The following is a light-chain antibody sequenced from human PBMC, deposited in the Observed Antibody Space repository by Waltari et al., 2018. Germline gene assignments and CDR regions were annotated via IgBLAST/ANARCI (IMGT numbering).Light chain of an antibody. CDR3: QVWDANTDPGV. V-gene: IGLV3-21*01. CDR1: NIARKS. Sequence: SYVLTQPPSVAVAPGETARVTCGGNNIARKSVHWYQQKPGQAPVLVISYDSDRPSGIPERFSGSNSGDTATLTISRVEAGDEADYYCQVWDANTDPGVFGTGTEVTVL. J-gene: IGLJ1*01. CDR2: YDS.